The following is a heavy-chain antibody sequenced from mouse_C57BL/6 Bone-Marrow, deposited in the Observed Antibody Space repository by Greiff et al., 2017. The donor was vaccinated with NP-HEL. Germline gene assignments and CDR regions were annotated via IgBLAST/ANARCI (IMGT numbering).Heavy chain of an antibody. V-gene: IGHV10-1*01. D-gene: IGHD1-1*01. CDR1: GFSFNTYA. Sequence: GGGLVQPKGSLKLSCAASGFSFNTYAMNWVRQAPGKGLEWVARIRSKSNNYATYYADSVKDRFTISRDDSESMLYLQMNNLKTEDTAMYYCVRNPYYYGSPYYAMDYWGQGTSVTVSS. CDR2: IRSKSNNYAT. CDR3: VRNPYYYGSPYYAMDY. J-gene: IGHJ4*01.